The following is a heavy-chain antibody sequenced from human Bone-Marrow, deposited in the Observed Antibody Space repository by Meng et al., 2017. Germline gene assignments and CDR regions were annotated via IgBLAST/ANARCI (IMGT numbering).Heavy chain of an antibody. J-gene: IGHJ4*02. CDR3: ARDYRDGYNYRDY. D-gene: IGHD5-24*01. Sequence: ASVKVSCKASGYTFTSYGIGWVRQAPGQGLEWMGWISGYNGNTNYAQNLQGRVTMTTDTSTSTAYMEPRSLRSDDTAVYYCARDYRDGYNYRDYWGQGTLVTVSS. CDR1: GYTFTSYG. CDR2: ISGYNGNT. V-gene: IGHV1-18*01.